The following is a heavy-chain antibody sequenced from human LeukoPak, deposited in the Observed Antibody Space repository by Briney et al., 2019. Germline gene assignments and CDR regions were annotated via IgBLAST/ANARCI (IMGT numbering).Heavy chain of an antibody. J-gene: IGHJ5*02. CDR3: ARDLYCNSTSCRANNWFDP. CDR2: IYTSGST. CDR1: GGSISSYY. D-gene: IGHD2-2*01. V-gene: IGHV4-4*07. Sequence: SETLSLTCTVSGGSISSYYWSWIRQPAGKGLEWIGRIYTSGSTNYNPSLKSRVTISVDKSKNQFSLKLSSVTAADTAVYYCARDLYCNSTSCRANNWFDPWGQGTLVTVSS.